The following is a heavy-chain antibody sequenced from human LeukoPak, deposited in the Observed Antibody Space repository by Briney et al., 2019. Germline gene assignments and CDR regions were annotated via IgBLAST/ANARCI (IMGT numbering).Heavy chain of an antibody. D-gene: IGHD6-6*01. V-gene: IGHV4-39*07. CDR1: GGSISSSSYY. CDR2: INHSGST. CDR3: ARGADDSSSYWFDP. J-gene: IGHJ5*02. Sequence: PSETLSLTCTVSGGSISSSSYYWGWIRQPPGKGLEWIGEINHSGSTNYNPSLKSRVTISVDTSKNQFSLKLSSVTAADTAVYYCARGADDSSSYWFDPWGQGTLVTVSS.